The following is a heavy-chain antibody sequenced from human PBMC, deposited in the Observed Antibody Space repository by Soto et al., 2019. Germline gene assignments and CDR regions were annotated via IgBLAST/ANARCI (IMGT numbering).Heavy chain of an antibody. D-gene: IGHD3-16*02. CDR1: GFTFSGSA. V-gene: IGHV3-73*01. Sequence: PGGSLRLSCAASGFTFSGSAMHWVRQASGKGLEWVGRIRSKANSYATAYAASVKGRFTISRDDSKNTAYLQMNSLKTEDTAVYYCTRLNYDYIWGSYRYGPFDYWGQGTLVTVSS. CDR2: IRSKANSYAT. CDR3: TRLNYDYIWGSYRYGPFDY. J-gene: IGHJ4*02.